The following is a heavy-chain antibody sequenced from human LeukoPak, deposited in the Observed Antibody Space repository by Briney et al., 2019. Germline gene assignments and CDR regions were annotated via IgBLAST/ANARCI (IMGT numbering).Heavy chain of an antibody. V-gene: IGHV4-61*02. CDR1: GGPINSNSYY. CDR3: AGLPVGDTAMVTDY. Sequence: PSETLSLTCTVSGGPINSNSYYWNWMRQPAGKGLEWIGRMLASGSTNHNPSLKSRVTISVDTSKNQFSLKLSSVTAADTAVYYCAGLPVGDTAMVTDYWGQGTLVTVSS. D-gene: IGHD5-18*01. CDR2: MLASGST. J-gene: IGHJ4*02.